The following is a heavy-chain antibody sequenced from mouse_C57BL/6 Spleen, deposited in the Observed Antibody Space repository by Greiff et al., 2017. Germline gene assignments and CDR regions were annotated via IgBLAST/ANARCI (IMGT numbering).Heavy chain of an antibody. D-gene: IGHD2-5*01. V-gene: IGHV1-42*01. CDR3: AGYGDYSNPFAY. Sequence: EVQLQQSGPELVKPGASVKISCKASGYSFTGYYMNWVKQSPEKSLEWIGEINPSTGGTTYNQKFKAKATLTVDKSSSTAYMQLKSLTSEDSAVYYCAGYGDYSNPFAYWGQGTLVTVSA. J-gene: IGHJ3*01. CDR2: INPSTGGT. CDR1: GYSFTGYY.